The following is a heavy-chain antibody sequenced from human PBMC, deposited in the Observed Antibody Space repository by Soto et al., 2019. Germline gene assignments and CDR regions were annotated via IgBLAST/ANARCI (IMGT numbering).Heavy chain of an antibody. CDR3: TWVERCPRCCSDP. D-gene: IGHD2-15*01. CDR2: VNHSGEA. J-gene: IGHJ5*02. V-gene: IGHV4-34*01. Sequence: SGTLSLTSGVYHGSLRNYYRTWVRYPPGKGLEWIGEVNHSGEATYNPSLQSRITISLDTSNNQFSLKMTSVTAADTAMYFCTWVERCPRCCSDPWGQGT. CDR1: HGSLRNYY.